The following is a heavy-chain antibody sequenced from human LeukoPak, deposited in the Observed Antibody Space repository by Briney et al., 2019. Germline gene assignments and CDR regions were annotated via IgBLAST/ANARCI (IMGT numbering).Heavy chain of an antibody. V-gene: IGHV3-23*01. CDR1: GFTFSSYA. CDR2: ISGSGGST. Sequence: GGSLRLSCAASGFTFSSYAMSWVRQAPGKGLEWVSVISGSGGSTYYADSVKGRFTISRDNSKNTLYLQMNSLRAEDTAVYYCAKVISSAYSGYDYPSYYYYGMDVWGQGTTVTVSS. D-gene: IGHD5-12*01. J-gene: IGHJ6*02. CDR3: AKVISSAYSGYDYPSYYYYGMDV.